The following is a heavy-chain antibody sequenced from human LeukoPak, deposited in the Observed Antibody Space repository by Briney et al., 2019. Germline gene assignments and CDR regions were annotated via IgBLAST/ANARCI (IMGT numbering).Heavy chain of an antibody. CDR3: ARVRHDYYYDSSGYYLDYFDY. CDR1: GFTFSDYY. V-gene: IGHV3-11*04. J-gene: IGHJ4*02. D-gene: IGHD3-22*01. CDR2: ISSSGSTI. Sequence: GGSLRLSCAASGFTFSDYYMSWIRQAPGKRLEWVSYISSSGSTIYYADSVKGRFTISRDNAKNSLYLQMNSLRAEDTAVYYCARVRHDYYYDSSGYYLDYFDYWGQGTLVTVFS.